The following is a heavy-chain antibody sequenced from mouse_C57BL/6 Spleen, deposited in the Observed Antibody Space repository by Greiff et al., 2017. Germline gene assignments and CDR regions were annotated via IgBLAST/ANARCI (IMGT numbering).Heavy chain of an antibody. J-gene: IGHJ4*01. D-gene: IGHD1-1*01. CDR1: GYAFSSSW. Sequence: VKLQESGPELVKPGASVKISCKASGYAFSSSWMNWVKRRPGKGLEWIGRIYPGDGDTNYNGKFKGKATLTADKSSSTAYMQLSSLTSEDSAVYFCARYYYGYYYAMDYWGQGTSDTVSS. V-gene: IGHV1-82*01. CDR3: ARYYYGYYYAMDY. CDR2: IYPGDGDT.